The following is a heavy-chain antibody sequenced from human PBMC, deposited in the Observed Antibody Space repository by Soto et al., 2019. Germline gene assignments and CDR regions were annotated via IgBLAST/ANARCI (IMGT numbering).Heavy chain of an antibody. Sequence: GESLKISCKGSVHSFTNYWIGWVRQMPGKGLEWMGIIYLGDSDTRYSPSFQGQVTISADKSISTAYLQWSSLKASDTAMYYCATQALHDSRWSPWGQGTLVTVSS. CDR2: IYLGDSDT. CDR3: ATQALHDSRWSP. CDR1: VHSFTNYW. D-gene: IGHD6-13*01. J-gene: IGHJ5*02. V-gene: IGHV5-51*01.